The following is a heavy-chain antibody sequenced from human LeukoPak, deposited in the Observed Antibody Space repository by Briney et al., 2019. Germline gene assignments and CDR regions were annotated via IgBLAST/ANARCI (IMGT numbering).Heavy chain of an antibody. J-gene: IGHJ4*02. V-gene: IGHV3-30*04. Sequence: GGSLRLTCADSGFTFSSYAMHWVRQAPGKGLEWVAVISYDGSNKYYADSVKGRFTISRDNSKNTLYLQMNSLRAEDTAVYYCARVGNDGDSFDYWGQGTLVTVSS. CDR2: ISYDGSNK. D-gene: IGHD4-17*01. CDR3: ARVGNDGDSFDY. CDR1: GFTFSSYA.